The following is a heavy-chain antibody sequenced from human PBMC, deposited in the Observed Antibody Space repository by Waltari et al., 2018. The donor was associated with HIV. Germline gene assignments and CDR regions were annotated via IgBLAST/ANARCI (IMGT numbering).Heavy chain of an antibody. CDR2: MNPNSGHT. CDR1: GYTYIGYA. Sequence: QVQLVQSGADVKELGTSVRVSCKSAGYTYIGYAIHWVRQAAGQGLEWMGLMNPNSGHTGYEQSFQGRVIMTRNISIDTAYMELTSLKFEDTAVYFCARSRSGGFAPRFDYWGQGALVTVSS. V-gene: IGHV1-8*01. CDR3: ARSRSGGFAPRFDY. J-gene: IGHJ4*02. D-gene: IGHD5-12*01.